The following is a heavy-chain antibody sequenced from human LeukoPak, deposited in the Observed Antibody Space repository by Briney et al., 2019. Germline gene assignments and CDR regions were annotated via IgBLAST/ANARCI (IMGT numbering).Heavy chain of an antibody. Sequence: ASVKVSCKASGGTFSSYAISWVRQAPGQGLEWMGGIIPIFGTANYAQKFQGRVTMTRNTSISTAYMELSSLRSEDTAVCYCARGSVWGSSDAFDIWGQGTTVTVSS. CDR2: IIPIFGTA. D-gene: IGHD3-16*01. J-gene: IGHJ3*02. CDR1: GGTFSSYA. V-gene: IGHV1-69*05. CDR3: ARGSVWGSSDAFDI.